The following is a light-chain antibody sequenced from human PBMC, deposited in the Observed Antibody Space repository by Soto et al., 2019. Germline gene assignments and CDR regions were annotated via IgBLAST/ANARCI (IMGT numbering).Light chain of an antibody. Sequence: EIVMTQSPATLSVSPGERATLSCRASQSVSSNLAWYQQKPGQAPRLLIYDASNRAAGIPARFSGSGSGTDFTLTINRLEPEDFAMYYCLPHGSSLWTFGQGTKVDIK. CDR2: DAS. CDR1: QSVSSN. J-gene: IGKJ1*01. V-gene: IGKV3-15*01. CDR3: LPHGSSLWT.